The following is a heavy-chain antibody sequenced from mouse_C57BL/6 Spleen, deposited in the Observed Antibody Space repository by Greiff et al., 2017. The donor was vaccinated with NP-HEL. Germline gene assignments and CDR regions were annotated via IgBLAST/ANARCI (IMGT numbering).Heavy chain of an antibody. Sequence: QVQLQQSGAELARPGASVKLSCKASGYTFTSYGISWVKQRTGQGLEWIGEIYPRSGNTYYNEKFKGKATLTADKSSSTAYMELRSLTSEDSAVYFCARSNYDYDDGDYYAMDYWGQGTSVTVSS. CDR2: IYPRSGNT. V-gene: IGHV1-81*01. J-gene: IGHJ4*01. CDR3: ARSNYDYDDGDYYAMDY. CDR1: GYTFTSYG. D-gene: IGHD2-4*01.